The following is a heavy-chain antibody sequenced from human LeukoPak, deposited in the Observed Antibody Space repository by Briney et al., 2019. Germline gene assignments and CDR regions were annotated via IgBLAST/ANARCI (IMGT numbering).Heavy chain of an antibody. V-gene: IGHV1-46*01. CDR2: INPSGGST. J-gene: IGHJ4*02. CDR3: ARGALGDY. D-gene: IGHD3-16*01. CDR1: GYTLTELS. Sequence: ASVKVSCKVSGYTLTELSMHWVRQAPGQGLEWMGIINPSGGSTSYAQKFQGRVTMTRDTSTSTVYMELSSLRSEDTAVYYCARGALGDYWGQGTLVTVSS.